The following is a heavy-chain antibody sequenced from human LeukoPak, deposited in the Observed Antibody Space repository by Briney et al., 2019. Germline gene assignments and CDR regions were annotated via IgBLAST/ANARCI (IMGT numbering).Heavy chain of an antibody. D-gene: IGHD1-26*01. CDR3: ATPYSGGYQGLDI. V-gene: IGHV4-39*01. CDR1: GGSISSNKYY. Sequence: KTSETLSLTCPVSGGSISSNKYYWGWIRQPPGKGLGWIWSIYYSGSTYYNPTLKSRVTIFVDTSKNQFSLKLSSVTAADTAVYYCATPYSGGYQGLDIWGQGTMVTVSS. CDR2: IYYSGST. J-gene: IGHJ3*02.